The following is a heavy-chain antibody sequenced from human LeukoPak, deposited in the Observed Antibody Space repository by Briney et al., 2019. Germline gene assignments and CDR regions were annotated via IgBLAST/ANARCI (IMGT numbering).Heavy chain of an antibody. V-gene: IGHV4-59*11. J-gene: IGHJ6*03. CDR2: IYDSGSA. D-gene: IGHD3-3*01. CDR3: ARVLQNYYHLDV. Sequence: SETLSLTCTVSGVSINSHYGSWIRQPPGKGLEWIGFIYDSGSANYKSSLESRVTMTLDTSKNQFSLKLNSVTAADTAVYYCARVLQNYYHLDVWGKGTTVTVSS. CDR1: GVSINSHY.